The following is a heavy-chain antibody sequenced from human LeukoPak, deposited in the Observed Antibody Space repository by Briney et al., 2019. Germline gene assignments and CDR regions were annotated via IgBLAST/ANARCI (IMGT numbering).Heavy chain of an antibody. Sequence: GASVKVSCKASGYTFTSYYMHWVRQAPGQGLEWMGIINPSGGSTSYAQKLQGRVTMTTDTSTSTAYMELRSLRSDDTAVYYCASIDSSSWYSSMWGQGTLVTVSS. CDR3: ASIDSSSWYSSM. J-gene: IGHJ4*02. D-gene: IGHD6-13*01. CDR2: INPSGGST. CDR1: GYTFTSYY. V-gene: IGHV1-46*01.